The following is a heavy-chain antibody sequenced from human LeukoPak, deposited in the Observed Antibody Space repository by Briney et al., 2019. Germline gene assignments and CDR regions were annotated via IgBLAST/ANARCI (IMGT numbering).Heavy chain of an antibody. CDR3: ARDPFTYYYGSGSYNGDY. CDR1: GYTFTSYG. D-gene: IGHD3-10*01. CDR2: ISAYNGNT. Sequence: GASVKVSCKASGYTFTSYGISWVRQAPGQGLEWMGWISAYNGNTNYAQKLQGRVTMTTDTSTSTAYMELRSLRSDDTAVYYCARDPFTYYYGSGSYNGDYWGQGTLVTVSS. V-gene: IGHV1-18*01. J-gene: IGHJ4*02.